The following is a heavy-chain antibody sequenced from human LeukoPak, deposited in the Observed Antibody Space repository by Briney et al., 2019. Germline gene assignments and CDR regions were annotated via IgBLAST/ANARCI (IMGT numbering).Heavy chain of an antibody. CDR2: IYPGDSDT. J-gene: IGHJ4*02. CDR1: GYSFTSYW. V-gene: IGHV5-51*01. CDR3: GRPIYYSSCYFFRY. Sequence: GESLQISFKGSGYSFTSYWIGWVRQMPGKGLEWMGIIYPGDSDTRYSPSFQGQVTISADKSISTAYLQWSSLKASDTAMYYCGRPIYYSSCYFFRYWGQGTLVTVSS. D-gene: IGHD3-22*01.